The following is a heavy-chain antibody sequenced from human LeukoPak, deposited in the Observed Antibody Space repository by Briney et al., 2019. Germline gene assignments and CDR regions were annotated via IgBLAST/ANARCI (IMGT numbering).Heavy chain of an antibody. CDR2: IIPILGIA. CDR3: ARGPRSSSWYGGNQWVFNY. Sequence: SVKVSCKASGYTFTSYGISWVRQAPGQGLEWMGRIIPILGIANCAQKFQGRVTITADKSTSTAYMELSSLRSEDTAVYYCARGPRSSSWYGGNQWVFNYWGQGTLVTVSS. CDR1: GYTFTSYG. J-gene: IGHJ4*02. D-gene: IGHD6-13*01. V-gene: IGHV1-69*04.